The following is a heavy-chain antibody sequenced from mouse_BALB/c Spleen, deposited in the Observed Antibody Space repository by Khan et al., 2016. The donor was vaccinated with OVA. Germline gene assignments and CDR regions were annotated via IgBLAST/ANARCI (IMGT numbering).Heavy chain of an antibody. Sequence: QVQLKQSGAELVRPGTSVKVSCKASGYAFNNYMIEWVKQRPGQGLEWIGVINPGSGDTKYNEKIKGKATLTADKSSNTAYMQLSSLTSDDSAVYFCARGGYGGLAYWGQGTLVTVSA. D-gene: IGHD1-1*02. CDR3: ARGGYGGLAY. CDR1: GYAFNNYM. J-gene: IGHJ3*01. V-gene: IGHV1-54*01. CDR2: INPGSGDT.